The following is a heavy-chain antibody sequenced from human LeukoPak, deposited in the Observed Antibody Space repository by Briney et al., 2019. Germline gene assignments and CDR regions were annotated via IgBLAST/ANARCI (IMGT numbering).Heavy chain of an antibody. CDR3: AQERGMVREVPSRPDY. V-gene: IGHV1-18*04. D-gene: IGHD3-10*01. CDR2: TSAYNGNT. CDR1: GYIFTSYG. J-gene: IGHJ4*02. Sequence: GASVKVSCKASGYIFTSYGISWVRQAPGQGLEWMGWTSAYNGNTNSAQQFQGRLSMSTDTSTSTAYMELRSLGSDDTAVYFCAQERGMVREVPSRPDYWGQGTLVTVSA.